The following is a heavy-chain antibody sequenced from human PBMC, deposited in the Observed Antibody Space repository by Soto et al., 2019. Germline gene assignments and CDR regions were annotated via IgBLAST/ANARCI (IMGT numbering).Heavy chain of an antibody. CDR2: ISSDGTT. CDR1: GFTFSSYG. CDR3: ARAPGDGNIDY. D-gene: IGHD3-16*01. Sequence: EVQLVESGGGFVQPGGSLRLSCAASGFTFSSYGMNWVRQVPVKGLEWVSHISSDGTTYYADSVKGRFTISRENAKNSLYLQRNSLIVEDTAVYYCARAPGDGNIDYWGRGTLVTASS. V-gene: IGHV3-48*01. J-gene: IGHJ4*02.